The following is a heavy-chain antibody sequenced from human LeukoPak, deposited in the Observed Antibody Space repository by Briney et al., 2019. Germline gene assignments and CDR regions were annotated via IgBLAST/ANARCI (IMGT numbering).Heavy chain of an antibody. J-gene: IGHJ4*02. D-gene: IGHD6-19*01. V-gene: IGHV3-30*18. CDR1: GFTFSSYG. Sequence: GGSLRLSCAASGFTFSSYGMHWVRQAPGKGLEWVAVISYDGSNKYYADSVKGRFTISRDNSKNTLYLQMNRLRAEDTAVYYCAKGGSSGWYRNTYYFDYWGQGTLVTVSS. CDR3: AKGGSSGWYRNTYYFDY. CDR2: ISYDGSNK.